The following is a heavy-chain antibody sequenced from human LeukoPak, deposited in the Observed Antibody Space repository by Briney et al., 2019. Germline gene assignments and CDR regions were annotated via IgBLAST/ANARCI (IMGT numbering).Heavy chain of an antibody. CDR2: ISYDGSNK. CDR3: AKPSSTSIYYFDY. Sequence: GGSLRLSCAASGFTFSSYGMHWVRQAPGKGLEWVAVISYDGSNKYYADSVKGRFTISRDNSKNTLYLQMNSLRAGDTAVYYCAKPSSTSIYYFDYWGQGTLVTVSS. D-gene: IGHD2-2*01. V-gene: IGHV3-30*18. J-gene: IGHJ4*02. CDR1: GFTFSSYG.